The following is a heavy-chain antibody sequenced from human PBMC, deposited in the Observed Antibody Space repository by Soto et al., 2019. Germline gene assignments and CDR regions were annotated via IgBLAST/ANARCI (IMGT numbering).Heavy chain of an antibody. CDR2: ISFDGIKK. V-gene: IGHV3-30*18. CDR1: GFTFRSYD. CDR3: AKPIAAAGYYGMDV. J-gene: IGHJ6*02. D-gene: IGHD6-13*01. Sequence: QVQLVESGGGVVQPGRSLRLSCAASGFTFRSYDMHWVRQAPGKGLEWMGVISFDGIKKYYADSVKGRFTISRDSSKNKLYLQMNRLRAEDTAVYYCAKPIAAAGYYGMDVWGHGITVTVSS.